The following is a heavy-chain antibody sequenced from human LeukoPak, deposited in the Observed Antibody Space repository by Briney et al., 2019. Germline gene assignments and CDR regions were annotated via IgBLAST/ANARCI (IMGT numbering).Heavy chain of an antibody. CDR1: GGSISSSNW. J-gene: IGHJ4*02. V-gene: IGHV4-4*02. CDR3: ASLSYYDSSGYSRTFDY. CDR2: IYHGGST. D-gene: IGHD3-22*01. Sequence: PSETLSLTCAVSGGSISSSNWWSWVRQPPGKGLEWIGEIYHGGSTNYNPSLKSRVTISVDKSKNQFSLKLSSVTAADTAVYYCASLSYYDSSGYSRTFDYWGQGTLVTVSS.